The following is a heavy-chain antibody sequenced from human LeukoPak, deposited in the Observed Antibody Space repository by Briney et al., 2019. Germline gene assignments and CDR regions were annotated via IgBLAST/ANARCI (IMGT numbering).Heavy chain of an antibody. Sequence: PQTLSLSCTVSGGSLSSGGYYWSWIRQHPGKGLGWIVCKYYSGTTYYHPSLTSRVAISVDTSKNQFSLKLSSVTAADTAVYYCARSGGVTTWNYWGQGTLVTVSS. CDR2: KYYSGTT. J-gene: IGHJ4*02. CDR1: GGSLSSGGYY. CDR3: ARSGGVTTWNY. V-gene: IGHV4-31*03. D-gene: IGHD4-17*01.